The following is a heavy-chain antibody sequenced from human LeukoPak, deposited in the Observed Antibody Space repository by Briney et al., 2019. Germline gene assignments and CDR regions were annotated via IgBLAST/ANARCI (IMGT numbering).Heavy chain of an antibody. Sequence: GGSLRLSCAASGFTFSDYWMHWVRQAPGKGLVWFARLNNDGSSTFYADSVKGRFAISRDNAKNTLYLQMNSLRPEDTAVYYCATESVRGYRSGPFLDLWGQGTMVTVSS. D-gene: IGHD5-18*01. CDR3: ATESVRGYRSGPFLDL. V-gene: IGHV3-74*01. J-gene: IGHJ3*01. CDR2: LNNDGSST. CDR1: GFTFSDYW.